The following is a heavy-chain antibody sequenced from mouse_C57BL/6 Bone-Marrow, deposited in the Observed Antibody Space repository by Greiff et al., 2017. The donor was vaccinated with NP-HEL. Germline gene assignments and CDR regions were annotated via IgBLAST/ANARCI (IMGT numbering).Heavy chain of an antibody. J-gene: IGHJ3*01. CDR2: IYPGDGDT. CDR3: AAIYYDYDVVLFAF. Sequence: QVQLQQSGPELVKPGASVKISCKASGYAFSSSWMNWVKQRPGQGLEWIGRIYPGDGDTNYNGKFKGKATLTADKSSSTAYLQLSSLTSEDSAVYFGAAIYYDYDVVLFAFGGRGTLVTVSA. CDR1: GYAFSSSW. D-gene: IGHD2-4*01. V-gene: IGHV1-82*01.